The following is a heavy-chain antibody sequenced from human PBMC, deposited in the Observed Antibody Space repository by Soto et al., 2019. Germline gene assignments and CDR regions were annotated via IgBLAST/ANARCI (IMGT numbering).Heavy chain of an antibody. V-gene: IGHV3-15*01. D-gene: IGHD2-15*01. CDR2: IKSKTDGGTT. J-gene: IGHJ4*02. CDR3: TTDLVVVVVAATNY. Sequence: EVQLVESGGGLVKPGGSLRLSCAASGFTFSNAWMSWVRQAPGKGLEWVGRIKSKTDGGTTDYAAPVKGRFTISSDDSKNTLYLQMHSLKTEDTAVYYCTTDLVVVVVAATNYWGQGTLVTVSS. CDR1: GFTFSNAW.